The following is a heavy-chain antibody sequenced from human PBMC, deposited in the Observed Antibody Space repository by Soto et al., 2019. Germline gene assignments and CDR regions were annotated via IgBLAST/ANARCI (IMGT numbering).Heavy chain of an antibody. CDR1: GFTFSSYS. Sequence: EVQLVESGGGLVQPGGSLRLSCAASGFTFSSYSMNWVRQAPGKGLEWVSYISSSSSTIYYADSVKGRFTISRDNAKNSLYLQMNSLRAEDTAVYYCARDPYYDILTGYYSDYWGQGTLVTVSS. J-gene: IGHJ4*02. CDR3: ARDPYYDILTGYYSDY. D-gene: IGHD3-9*01. CDR2: ISSSSSTI. V-gene: IGHV3-48*01.